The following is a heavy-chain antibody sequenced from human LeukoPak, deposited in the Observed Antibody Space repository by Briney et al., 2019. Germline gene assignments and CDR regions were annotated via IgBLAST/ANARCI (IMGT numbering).Heavy chain of an antibody. CDR2: INPNSGGT. CDR3: ARERIVATIQEFDY. D-gene: IGHD5-12*01. CDR1: GCTFTGYY. V-gene: IGHV1-2*02. J-gene: IGHJ4*02. Sequence: LRASVKVSCKASGCTFTGYYMHWVRQAPGQGLEWMGWINPNSGGTNYAQKFQGRVTMTRDTSISTAYMELSRLRSDDTAVYYCARERIVATIQEFDYWGQGTLVTVSS.